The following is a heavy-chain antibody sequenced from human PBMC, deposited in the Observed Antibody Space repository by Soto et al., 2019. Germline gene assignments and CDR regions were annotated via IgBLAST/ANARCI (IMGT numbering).Heavy chain of an antibody. CDR1: GFTFSSYW. J-gene: IGHJ6*02. CDR3: ARENDDILTGHRMDV. Sequence: GGSLRLSCAASGFTFSSYWMSWVRQAPGKGLEWVANIKQDGSEKYYVDSVKGRFTISRDNAKNSLYLQMNSLRAEDTAVYYCARENDDILTGHRMDVWGQGTTVTVSS. CDR2: IKQDGSEK. D-gene: IGHD3-9*01. V-gene: IGHV3-7*03.